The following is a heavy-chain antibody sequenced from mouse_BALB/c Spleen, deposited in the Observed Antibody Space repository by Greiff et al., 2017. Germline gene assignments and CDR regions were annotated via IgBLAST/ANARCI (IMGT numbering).Heavy chain of an antibody. V-gene: IGHV1-18*01. J-gene: IGHJ1*01. CDR2: VNPNNGGT. D-gene: IGHD2-1*01. CDR3: ASLYGNYDWYFDV. CDR1: GYSFTGYY. Sequence: EVQLQESGPDLVKPGASVKISCKASGYSFTGYYMHWVKQSHGKSLEWIGRVNPNNGGTSYNQKFKGKAILTVDKSSSTAYMELRSLTSEDTAVYYCASLYGNYDWYFDVWGAGTTVTVSS.